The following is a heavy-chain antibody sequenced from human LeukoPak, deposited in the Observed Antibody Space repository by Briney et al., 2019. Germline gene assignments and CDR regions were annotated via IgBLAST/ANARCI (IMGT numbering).Heavy chain of an antibody. V-gene: IGHV5-51*01. Sequence: GESLKFSCKGSGYSFTSYWIGWVRHLLRKSLQCMGIIYPGDSDTRYSPSFQGQVTISADKSISTAYLQWSSLKASDTAMYYCARGDYGDYGLHGSAFDIWGQGTMVTVSS. D-gene: IGHD4-17*01. J-gene: IGHJ3*02. CDR1: GYSFTSYW. CDR2: IYPGDSDT. CDR3: ARGDYGDYGLHGSAFDI.